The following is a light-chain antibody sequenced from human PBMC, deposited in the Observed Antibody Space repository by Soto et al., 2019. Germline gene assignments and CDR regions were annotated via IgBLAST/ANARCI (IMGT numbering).Light chain of an antibody. CDR1: QSVSSY. V-gene: IGKV3-11*01. J-gene: IGKJ5*01. CDR3: QQRSNWPRGT. Sequence: EIVLTQSSATLSLSPGERATLSCRASQSVSSYLAWYQQKPGQAPRLLIYDASNRATGIPARFSGSGSGTDFTLTISSLEPEGFAVYYCQQRSNWPRGTFGQGTRLEIK. CDR2: DAS.